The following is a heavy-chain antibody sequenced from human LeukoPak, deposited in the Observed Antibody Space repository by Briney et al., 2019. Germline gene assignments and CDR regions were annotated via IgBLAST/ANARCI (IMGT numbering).Heavy chain of an antibody. D-gene: IGHD2-15*01. CDR3: ARRGRGIVVVVAATRRNWFDP. Sequence: SETLSLTCAVYGGSFSGYYWSWIRQPPGKGLEWIGEIDHSGSTNYNPSLKSRVTIPVDTSKNQFSLKLSSVTAADTAVYYCARRGRGIVVVVAATRRNWFDPWGQGTLVTVSS. CDR2: IDHSGST. CDR1: GGSFSGYY. V-gene: IGHV4-34*01. J-gene: IGHJ5*02.